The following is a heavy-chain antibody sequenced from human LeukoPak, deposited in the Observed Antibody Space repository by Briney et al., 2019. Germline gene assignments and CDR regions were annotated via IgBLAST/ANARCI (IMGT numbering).Heavy chain of an antibody. Sequence: ASVKVSCKASGGTFSGYAISWVRQAPGQGLEWMGGIIPIFGTANYAQKFQGRVTITADESTSTAYMELSSLRSEDTAVYYCARDSTMVRGVRSWFDPWGQGTLVTVSS. D-gene: IGHD3-10*01. CDR3: ARDSTMVRGVRSWFDP. V-gene: IGHV1-69*13. CDR1: GGTFSGYA. CDR2: IIPIFGTA. J-gene: IGHJ5*02.